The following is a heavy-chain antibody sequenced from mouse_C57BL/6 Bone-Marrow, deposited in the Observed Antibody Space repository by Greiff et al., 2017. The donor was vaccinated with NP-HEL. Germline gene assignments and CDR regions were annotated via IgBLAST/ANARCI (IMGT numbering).Heavy chain of an antibody. D-gene: IGHD2-4*01. CDR2: IYPSDSET. J-gene: IGHJ1*03. CDR1: GYTFTSYW. CDR3: ERDDYDGYWYFDV. Sequence: QVQLQQPGAELVRPGSSVKLSCKASGYTFTSYWMDWVKQRPGQGLEWIGNIYPSDSETHYNQKFKDKATLTVDKSSSTAYMQLSSLTSEDSAVYYCERDDYDGYWYFDVWGTGTTVTVSS. V-gene: IGHV1-61*01.